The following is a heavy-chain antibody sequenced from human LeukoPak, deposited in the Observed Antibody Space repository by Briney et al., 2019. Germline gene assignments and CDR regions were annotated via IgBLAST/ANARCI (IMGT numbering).Heavy chain of an antibody. D-gene: IGHD1-26*01. V-gene: IGHV4-4*07. J-gene: IGHJ3*02. CDR1: SGSISSYY. Sequence: SETLSLTCTVSSGSISSYYWSWIRQPAGKGLEWIGRFYTGGNTIYNPSLKSRVTMSVDTSKNQFSLRLSSVTAADTAVYYCARDNWSYDTDAFDIWGQGTMVTVSS. CDR2: FYTGGNT. CDR3: ARDNWSYDTDAFDI.